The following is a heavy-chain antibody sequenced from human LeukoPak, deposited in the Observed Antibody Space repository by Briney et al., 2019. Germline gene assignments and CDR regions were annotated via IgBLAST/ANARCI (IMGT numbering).Heavy chain of an antibody. CDR1: GFTFSDYY. J-gene: IGHJ4*02. CDR2: ISSSGSTI. V-gene: IGHV3-11*01. CDR3: ARVKEGYYFDY. Sequence: PGGSLRLSCAASGFTFSDYYMSWIRQAPGKGPEWVSYISSSGSTIYYADSVKGRFTISSDNSKNTLYLQMNSLRAEDTAVYYCARVKEGYYFDYWGQGTLVTVSS.